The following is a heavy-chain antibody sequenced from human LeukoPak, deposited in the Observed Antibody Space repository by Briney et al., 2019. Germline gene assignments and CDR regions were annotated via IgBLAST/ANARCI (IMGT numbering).Heavy chain of an antibody. CDR1: GFTFSSFS. CDR2: ISGSGGST. CDR3: AKDPQYYDVLTGYPAFDY. J-gene: IGHJ4*02. D-gene: IGHD3-9*01. Sequence: PGGSLRLSCAASGFTFSSFSMNWVRQAPGKGLEWISAISGSGGSTYYADSVKGRFTISRDNSKNTLYLQMNSLRAEDTAVYYCAKDPQYYDVLTGYPAFDYWGQGTLVTVSS. V-gene: IGHV3-23*01.